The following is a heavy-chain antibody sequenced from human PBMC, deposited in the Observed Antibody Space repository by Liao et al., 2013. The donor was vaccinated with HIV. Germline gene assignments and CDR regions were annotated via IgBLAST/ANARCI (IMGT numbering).Heavy chain of an antibody. CDR1: GGYVTVYY. CDR3: ARVQWXPAPNWYSDL. V-gene: IGHV4-59*10. Sequence: QVQLQQWGAGLLKPSETLSVSCAVSGGYVTVYYWTWIRQPAGRGLEWIGHIYTGMSTTGTTNYNPSLKSRVFISADTSSNHVSLKLTSVTAADTAVYYCARVQWXPAPNWYSDLWGRGTLVIVSS. D-gene: IGHD1-26*01. J-gene: IGHJ2*01. CDR2: IYTGMSTTGTT.